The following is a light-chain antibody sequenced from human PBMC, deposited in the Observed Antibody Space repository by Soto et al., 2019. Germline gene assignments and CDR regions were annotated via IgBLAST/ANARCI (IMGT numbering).Light chain of an antibody. Sequence: SALTQPASVSGSPGQSITISRNGTSSDVGSYNLVSWYQQHPGKAPKLMIYEGSKRPSGVSNRFSGSKSGNTASLTISGLQAEDEADYYCCSYAGSNYVFGTGTKVTVL. V-gene: IGLV2-23*01. J-gene: IGLJ1*01. CDR3: CSYAGSNYV. CDR2: EGS. CDR1: SSDVGSYNL.